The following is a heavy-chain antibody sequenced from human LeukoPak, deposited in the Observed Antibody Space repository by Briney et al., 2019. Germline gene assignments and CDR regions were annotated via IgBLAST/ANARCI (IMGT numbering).Heavy chain of an antibody. Sequence: GGSLRLSCAASGFTFSSYEMNWVRQAPGKGLEWVSYISSSGSNTYYADSVKGRFTISRDNAKNSLYLQVNSLRAEDTAVYYCARDGSPRKNYDFWSGYPNWFDPWGQGTLVTVSS. CDR1: GFTFSSYE. D-gene: IGHD3-3*01. J-gene: IGHJ5*02. V-gene: IGHV3-48*03. CDR3: ARDGSPRKNYDFWSGYPNWFDP. CDR2: ISSSGSNT.